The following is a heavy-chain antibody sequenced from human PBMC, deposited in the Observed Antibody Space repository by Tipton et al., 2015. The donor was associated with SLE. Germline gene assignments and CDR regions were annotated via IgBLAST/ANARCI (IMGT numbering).Heavy chain of an antibody. CDR3: ARDVLGSYYDSSGSDY. CDR1: GFTFTTYW. CDR2: IKGDGSTT. J-gene: IGHJ4*02. D-gene: IGHD3-22*01. V-gene: IGHV3-74*01. Sequence: SLRLSCAASGFTFTTYWMHWVRQVPGKGLVWVSRIKGDGSTTTYADSVKGRFTIYRDNDKNSLYLQMNSLRAEDTAVYYCARDVLGSYYDSSGSDYWGQGSLVTVSS.